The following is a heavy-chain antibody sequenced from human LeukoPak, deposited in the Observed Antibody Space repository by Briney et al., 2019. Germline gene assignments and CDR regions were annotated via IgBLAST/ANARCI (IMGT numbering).Heavy chain of an antibody. D-gene: IGHD1-26*01. CDR1: GGSFSGYY. J-gene: IGHJ4*02. CDR2: INHSGST. CDR3: ARDPVAGSYLGY. Sequence: SETLSLTCAVYGGSFSGYYWSWIRQPPGKGLEWIGEINHSGSTNYNPSLKSRVTISVDTSKNQFSLKLSSVTAADTAVYYCARDPVAGSYLGYWGQGTLVTVSS. V-gene: IGHV4-34*01.